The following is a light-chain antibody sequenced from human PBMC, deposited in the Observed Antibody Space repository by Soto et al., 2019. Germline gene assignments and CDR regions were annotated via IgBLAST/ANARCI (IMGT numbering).Light chain of an antibody. CDR3: SSYTSSRIRV. Sequence: QSALPQPASVSGSPGQSITISCTGSSSDIGAYNYVSWYQQHPGKAPKLMIYDVTNRPSGLSNRFSGSKSGSTASLTISGLQAEDEADYYCSSYTSSRIRVFGGGTKLTVL. V-gene: IGLV2-14*01. CDR2: DVT. J-gene: IGLJ3*02. CDR1: SSDIGAYNY.